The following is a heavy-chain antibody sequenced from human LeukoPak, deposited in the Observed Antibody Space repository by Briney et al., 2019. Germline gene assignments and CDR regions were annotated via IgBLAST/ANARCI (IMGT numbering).Heavy chain of an antibody. Sequence: GASVKVSCKASGGTFSSYAISWVRQAPGQGLEWMGGIIPIFGTANYAQKFQGRVTITADKSTSTAYMELSGLRSEDTAVYYCAKEVPHDAFDIWGQGTMVTVSS. D-gene: IGHD1-1*01. J-gene: IGHJ3*02. CDR3: AKEVPHDAFDI. CDR1: GGTFSSYA. V-gene: IGHV1-69*06. CDR2: IIPIFGTA.